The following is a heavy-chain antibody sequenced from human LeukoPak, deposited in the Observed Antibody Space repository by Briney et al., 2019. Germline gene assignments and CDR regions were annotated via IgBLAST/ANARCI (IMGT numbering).Heavy chain of an antibody. CDR2: ISSSSSYI. V-gene: IGHV3-21*04. Sequence: RGSLRLSCAASGFTFSSYSMNWVRQAPGKGLEWVSSISSSSSYIYYADSVKGRFTISRDNAKNSLYLQMNSLRTEDTALYYCAKEKYGYKYFDYWGQGTLVTVSS. J-gene: IGHJ4*02. D-gene: IGHD5-24*01. CDR3: AKEKYGYKYFDY. CDR1: GFTFSSYS.